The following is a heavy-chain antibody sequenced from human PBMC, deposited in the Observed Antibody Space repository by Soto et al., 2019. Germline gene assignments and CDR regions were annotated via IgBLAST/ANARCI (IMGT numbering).Heavy chain of an antibody. J-gene: IGHJ6*02. CDR2: IYYSGST. CDR1: GGSVSSGSYY. D-gene: IGHD3-10*01. Sequence: PSETLSLTCTVSGGSVSSGSYYLSWIRQPPGKGLEWIGYIYYSGSTNYNPSLKSRVTISVDTSKNQFSLKLSSVTAADTAVYYCASAYYYYGSGSYYYYYYGMDVWGQGTTVTVSS. V-gene: IGHV4-61*01. CDR3: ASAYYYYGSGSYYYYYYGMDV.